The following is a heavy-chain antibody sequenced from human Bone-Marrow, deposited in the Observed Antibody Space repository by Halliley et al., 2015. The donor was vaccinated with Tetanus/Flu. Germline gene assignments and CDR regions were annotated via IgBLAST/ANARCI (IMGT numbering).Heavy chain of an antibody. CDR3: ARGAVGYYVGPYFDF. CDR2: IYRDGNT. V-gene: IGHV4-39*01. CDR1: DGSVSSSGNC. D-gene: IGHD3-22*01. Sequence: TLSLTCTVSDGSVSSSGNCWGWIRQPPGKGLEWIANIYRDGNTYYNPSLKSRVTISLDTSKNQFSLSLTSVTAADTAVYYCARGAVGYYVGPYFDFWAQGTLVTVSS. J-gene: IGHJ4*02.